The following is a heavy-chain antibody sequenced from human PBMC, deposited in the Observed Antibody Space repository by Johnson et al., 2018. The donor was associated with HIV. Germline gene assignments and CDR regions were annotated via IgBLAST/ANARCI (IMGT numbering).Heavy chain of an antibody. D-gene: IGHD3-16*01. V-gene: IGHV3-64*01. Sequence: VQLVESGGGLVKPGGSLRLSCAATGLTLSDYYMTWIRQAPGKGLEWVSYISSNGDNTYYAHSVKARFTISRDNSKNTLYLQMGSLRAEDMAVYYCAREGRGRIDAFDIWGQGTMVTVSS. CDR2: ISSNGDNT. J-gene: IGHJ3*02. CDR3: AREGRGRIDAFDI. CDR1: GLTLSDYY.